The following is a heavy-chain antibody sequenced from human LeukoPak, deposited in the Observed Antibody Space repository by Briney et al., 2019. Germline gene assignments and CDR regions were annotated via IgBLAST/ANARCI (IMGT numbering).Heavy chain of an antibody. D-gene: IGHD3-10*01. CDR2: IKEDASRQ. Sequence: GGSLRLSCATSGFTFSSYWMTWVRQAPGTGLECVANIKEDASRQHYVNSVKGRFTISRDNAKSSLYLQMNSLRVEDTAVYYCARDGYASGSHDYWGQGTLVTVSS. CDR3: ARDGYASGSHDY. CDR1: GFTFSSYW. V-gene: IGHV3-7*04. J-gene: IGHJ4*02.